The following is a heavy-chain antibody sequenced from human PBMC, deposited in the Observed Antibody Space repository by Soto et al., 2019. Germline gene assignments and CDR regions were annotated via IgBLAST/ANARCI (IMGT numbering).Heavy chain of an antibody. J-gene: IGHJ4*02. CDR2: IVVGSGNT. CDR1: GFTFTSSA. CDR3: AAGGYIGYDQGRYFDY. D-gene: IGHD5-12*01. Sequence: SVKVSCMASGFTFTSSAVQWVRQARGQRLEWIGWIVVGSGNTNYAQKFQERVTITRDMSTSTAYMELISLRSEDTAVYYCAAGGYIGYDQGRYFDYWGQGTLVTVSS. V-gene: IGHV1-58*01.